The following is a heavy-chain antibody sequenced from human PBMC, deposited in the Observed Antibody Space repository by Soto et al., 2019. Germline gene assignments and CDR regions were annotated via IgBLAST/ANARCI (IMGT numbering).Heavy chain of an antibody. CDR2: INHSGST. CDR3: ARVVVVTAIRYFDY. J-gene: IGHJ4*02. CDR1: GGSFSGYY. Sequence: SEILSLTYAVYGGSFSGYYWSWIRQPPGKGLEWIGEINHSGSTNYNPSLKSRVTISVDTSKNQFSLKLSSVTAADTAVYYCARVVVVTAIRYFDYWGQGTLVTVS. D-gene: IGHD2-21*02. V-gene: IGHV4-34*01.